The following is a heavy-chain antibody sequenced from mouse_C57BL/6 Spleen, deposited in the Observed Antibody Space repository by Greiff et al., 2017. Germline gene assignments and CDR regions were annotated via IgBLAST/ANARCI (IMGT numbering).Heavy chain of an antibody. CDR1: GYAFSSSW. CDR2: IYPGDGDT. CDR3: ARGYGSREAWFAY. Sequence: VHLVESGPELVKPGASVKISCKASGYAFSSSWMNWVKQRPGKGLEWIGRIYPGDGDTNYNGKFKGKATLTADKSSSTAYMQLSSLTSEDSAVYFCARGYGSREAWFAYWGQGTLVTVSA. J-gene: IGHJ3*01. D-gene: IGHD1-1*01. V-gene: IGHV1-82*01.